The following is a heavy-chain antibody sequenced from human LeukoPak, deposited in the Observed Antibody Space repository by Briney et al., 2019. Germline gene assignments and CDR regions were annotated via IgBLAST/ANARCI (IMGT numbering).Heavy chain of an antibody. D-gene: IGHD5-18*01. CDR2: IYPGDSDT. V-gene: IGHV5-51*01. CDR1: GYSFTSYW. CDR3: ASPGIHLWYPFDR. Sequence: GGSLKISCKGSGYSFTSYWIGWVRQMPGKGLEWMGIIYPGDSDTRYSPSFQGQVTISADKSISTAYLQWSSLKASDTAMYYCASPGIHLWYPFDRWGQGTLVTVSS. J-gene: IGHJ4*02.